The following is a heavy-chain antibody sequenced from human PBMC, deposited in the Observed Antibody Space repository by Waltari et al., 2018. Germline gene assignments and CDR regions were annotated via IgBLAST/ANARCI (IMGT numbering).Heavy chain of an antibody. V-gene: IGHV4-59*11. J-gene: IGHJ4*02. CDR3: ARAPTTVTGGFDY. CDR1: GGSISSHY. CDR2: FYYSGST. Sequence: QVQLQESGPGLVKPSETLSLTCTVSGGSISSHYWSWIRPPPGKGLEWIWYFYYSGSTTSTPSLKSRVTISVDTSKNQFSLKLSSVTAADTAVYYCARAPTTVTGGFDYWGQGTLVTGSS. D-gene: IGHD4-17*01.